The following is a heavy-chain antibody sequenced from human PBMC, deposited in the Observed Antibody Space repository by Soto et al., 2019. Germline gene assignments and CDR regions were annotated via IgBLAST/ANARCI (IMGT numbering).Heavy chain of an antibody. D-gene: IGHD6-13*01. CDR2: ISSNSAYI. J-gene: IGHJ5*02. CDR3: TRDVSRDSSARGWFDP. Sequence: GGSLRLSCAASGFTFRSLTMNWVRQAPGKGLEWVSTISSNSAYIYYTDALRGRFTISRDNAKNSLHLQMNSLRAEDTAVYYCTRDVSRDSSARGWFDPWGPGTLVTVSS. CDR1: GFTFRSLT. V-gene: IGHV3-21*01.